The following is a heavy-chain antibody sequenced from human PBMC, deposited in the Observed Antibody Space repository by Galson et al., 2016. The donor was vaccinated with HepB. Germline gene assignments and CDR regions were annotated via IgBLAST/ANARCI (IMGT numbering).Heavy chain of an antibody. J-gene: IGHJ6*02. CDR3: ARETVDTVMYYYDGMDV. D-gene: IGHD5-18*01. CDR1: GFSFNNYA. Sequence: SLRLSCAVSGFSFNNYAFHWVRQAPGKGLEWVAVISNDGNNKYYADSVKGRLTISRDDSKNTLYLQMNSLRAEDTAVYYCARETVDTVMYYYDGMDVWGQGTTVIVSS. CDR2: ISNDGNNK. V-gene: IGHV3-30*04.